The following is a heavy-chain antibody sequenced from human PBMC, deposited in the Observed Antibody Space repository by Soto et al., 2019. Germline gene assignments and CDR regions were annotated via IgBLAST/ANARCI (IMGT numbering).Heavy chain of an antibody. Sequence: EVQVLESGGGLAQPGGSLRLSCVVSGFSFSNFAMGWVRQAPGKGLEWVSGISAGGDSTYFADSVKGRFTISRDNSKNTVYLQMNSLEAEDTAVYYCTGETYYFDYWGQGTLVTVSS. V-gene: IGHV3-23*01. CDR1: GFSFSNFA. CDR3: TGETYYFDY. J-gene: IGHJ4*02. CDR2: ISAGGDST. D-gene: IGHD2-21*01.